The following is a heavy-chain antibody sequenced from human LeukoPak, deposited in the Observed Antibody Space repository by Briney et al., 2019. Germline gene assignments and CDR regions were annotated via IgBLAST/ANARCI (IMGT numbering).Heavy chain of an antibody. CDR3: ARGLYYYDSSGYLYY. D-gene: IGHD3-22*01. J-gene: IGHJ4*02. CDR2: IHAGNGNT. CDR1: GYTFTNYA. V-gene: IGHV1-3*01. Sequence: ASVKVSCKASGYTFTNYAMHWLRQAPGQRLEWMGWIHAGNGNTNYAQKLQGRVTMTTDTSTSTAYMELRSLRAEDTAVYYCARGLYYYDSSGYLYYWGQGTLVTVSS.